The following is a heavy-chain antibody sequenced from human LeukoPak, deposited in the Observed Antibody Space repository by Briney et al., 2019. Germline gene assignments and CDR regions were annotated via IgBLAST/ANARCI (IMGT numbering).Heavy chain of an antibody. V-gene: IGHV1-2*02. CDR3: ARTDYHGSGWYGDFDY. CDR2: INPNSGGT. J-gene: IGHJ4*02. Sequence: ASVKVSCKASGYTFTGYYMHWVRQAPGQGLEWMGWINPNSGGTNYAQKFQGRVTMTRDTSISTAYMELSRLRSDDTAVYYCARTDYHGSGWYGDFDYWGQGTLVTVSS. D-gene: IGHD6-19*01. CDR1: GYTFTGYY.